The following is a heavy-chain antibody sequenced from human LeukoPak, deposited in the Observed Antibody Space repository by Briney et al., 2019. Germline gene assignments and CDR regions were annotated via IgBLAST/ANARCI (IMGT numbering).Heavy chain of an antibody. CDR1: GGTFSSYA. Sequence: GASVTLSCTASGGTFSSYAISWVRQAPGQGLEWVGGIIPIVGTANYAQKFQGRVTITADKSTSTAYMELSSLRSEDTAVYYCARAVVVVAAPRDYYYYGMDVWGKGTTVTVSS. D-gene: IGHD2-15*01. V-gene: IGHV1-69*06. CDR3: ARAVVVVAAPRDYYYYGMDV. J-gene: IGHJ6*04. CDR2: IIPIVGTA.